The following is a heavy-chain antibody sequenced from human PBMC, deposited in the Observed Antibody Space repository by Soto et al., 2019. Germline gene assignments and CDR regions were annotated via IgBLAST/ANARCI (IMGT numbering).Heavy chain of an antibody. J-gene: IGHJ6*02. D-gene: IGHD2-15*01. CDR2: ISWNSGSI. CDR1: GFTFDDYA. V-gene: IGHV3-9*01. Sequence: EVQLVESGGGLVQPGRSLRLSCAASGFTFDDYAMHWVRQAPGKGLEWVSGISWNSGSIGYADSVKDRFTISRDNAKNSLYLQMNSLRAEDTALYYCAAAAPYYYYYGMDVWGQGTTVTVSS. CDR3: AAAAPYYYYYGMDV.